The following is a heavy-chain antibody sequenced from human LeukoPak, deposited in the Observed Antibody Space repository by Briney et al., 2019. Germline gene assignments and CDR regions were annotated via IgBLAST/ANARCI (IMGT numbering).Heavy chain of an antibody. CDR3: APSPYYYESSGYSA. D-gene: IGHD3-22*01. CDR1: GFTFSSYA. Sequence: GGSLRLSCSASGFTFSSYAMHWVRQAPGKGLEYVSAISSKGGSTYYADSVKGRFTISRDNSKNTLYLQMSSLRAEDTAVYYCAPSPYYYESSGYSAWGQGTLVTVSS. V-gene: IGHV3-64D*06. J-gene: IGHJ5*02. CDR2: ISSKGGST.